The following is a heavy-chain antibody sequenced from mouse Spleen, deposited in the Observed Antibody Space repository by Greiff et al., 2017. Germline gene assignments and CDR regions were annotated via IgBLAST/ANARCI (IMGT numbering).Heavy chain of an antibody. D-gene: IGHD2-13*01. CDR1: GYAFSSSW. CDR2: IYPGDGDT. Sequence: QVQLQQSGPELVKPGASVKISCKASGYAFSSSWMNWVKQRPGKGLEWIGRIYPGDGDTNYNGKFKGKATLTADKSSSTAYMQLSSLTSEDSAVYFCARNYYGDSDWYFDVWGAGTTVTVSS. CDR3: ARNYYGDSDWYFDV. V-gene: IGHV1-82*01. J-gene: IGHJ1*01.